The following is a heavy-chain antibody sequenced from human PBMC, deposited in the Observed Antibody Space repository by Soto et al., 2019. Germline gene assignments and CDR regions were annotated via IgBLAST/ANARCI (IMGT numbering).Heavy chain of an antibody. CDR3: ARDVFLCEGGRCYGVPLDV. Sequence: GGSLRLSCAASGFTVSSKYMSWVRQAPGKGLEWVSLIQSGGPTYYADSVKGRFTISRDTSENTLHLQMDSLRAEDTAVYYCARDVFLCEGGRCYGVPLDVGGKGTTVTVPS. D-gene: IGHD2-15*01. CDR2: IQSGGPT. J-gene: IGHJ6*04. V-gene: IGHV3-66*01. CDR1: GFTVSSKY.